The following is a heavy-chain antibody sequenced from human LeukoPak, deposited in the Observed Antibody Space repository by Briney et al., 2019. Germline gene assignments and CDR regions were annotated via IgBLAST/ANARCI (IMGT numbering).Heavy chain of an antibody. CDR3: AIAGGSPPESTIFY. Sequence: GGSLRLSCAASGFTFSSYAMHWVRQAPGKGLEWVAVISYYGSNKYSADSVKGSFPFSRANPKNTLYLKMNTLRAEDTATFYCAIAGGSPPESTIFYWGQGALVTVSS. CDR2: ISYYGSNK. V-gene: IGHV3-30*03. J-gene: IGHJ4*02. D-gene: IGHD2/OR15-2a*01. CDR1: GFTFSSYA.